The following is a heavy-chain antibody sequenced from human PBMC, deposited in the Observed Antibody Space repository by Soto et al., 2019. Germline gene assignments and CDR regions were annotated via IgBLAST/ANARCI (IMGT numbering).Heavy chain of an antibody. CDR3: VKLCRSYCFGR. J-gene: IGHJ4*02. D-gene: IGHD1-26*01. Sequence: PGGSLRLSCVPSGFTFSSYAMSWVRQAPGKGLAWVSGVSGSGDSTYYADSEKGRFIISRDNSKNTLYLQMNSLRADDTAVYYCVKLCRSYCFGRWGQGTLVTVAS. CDR2: VSGSGDST. CDR1: GFTFSSYA. V-gene: IGHV3-23*01.